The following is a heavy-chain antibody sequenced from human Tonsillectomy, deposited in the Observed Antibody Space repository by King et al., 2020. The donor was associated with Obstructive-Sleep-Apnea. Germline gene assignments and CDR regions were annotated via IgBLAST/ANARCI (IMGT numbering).Heavy chain of an antibody. CDR1: GFTFSSYS. CDR3: ARGRITMIVEAGIDY. D-gene: IGHD3-22*01. Sequence: VQLVESGGGLVQPGGSLRLSCAASGFTFSSYSMNWVRQAPGKGLEWVSYISSSSTIYYADSVKGRFTISRDNAKNSLYLQMNSLRAEDTAVYYCARGRITMIVEAGIDYWGQGTLVTVSS. V-gene: IGHV3-48*01. CDR2: ISSSSTI. J-gene: IGHJ4*02.